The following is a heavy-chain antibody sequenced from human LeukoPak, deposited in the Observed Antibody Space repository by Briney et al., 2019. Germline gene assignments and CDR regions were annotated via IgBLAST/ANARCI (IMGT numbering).Heavy chain of an antibody. V-gene: IGHV4-34*01. CDR3: ASSWGVDTAMVTVFY. J-gene: IGHJ4*02. CDR1: GGSFSGYY. Sequence: SETLSLTCAVYGGSFSGYYWSWIRQPPGKGLEWIGEINHSGSTNYNPSLKSRVTISVDTSKNQFSLKLSSVPAADTAVYYCASSWGVDTAMVTVFYWGQGTLVTVSS. D-gene: IGHD5-18*01. CDR2: INHSGST.